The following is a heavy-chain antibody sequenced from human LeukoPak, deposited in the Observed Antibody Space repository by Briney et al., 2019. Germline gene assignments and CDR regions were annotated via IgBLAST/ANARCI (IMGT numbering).Heavy chain of an antibody. CDR2: IWYDGSNK. CDR3: GASIAAAGTDYFDY. D-gene: IGHD6-13*01. CDR1: GFTFSSYG. J-gene: IGHJ4*02. Sequence: PGGSLRLSCAASGFTFSSYGMHWVHQAPGKGLEWVAVIWYDGSNKYYADSVKGRFTISRDNSKNTLYLQMNSLRAEDTAVYYCGASIAAAGTDYFDYWGQGTLVTVSS. V-gene: IGHV3-33*01.